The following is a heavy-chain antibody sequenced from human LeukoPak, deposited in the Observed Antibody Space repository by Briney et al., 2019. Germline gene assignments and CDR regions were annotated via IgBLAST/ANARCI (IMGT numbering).Heavy chain of an antibody. Sequence: PSETLSLTCTVSGGSISSSSYYWSWIRQPPGKGLEWIGSIYCSGSTYYNPSLKSRVTISVDTSKNQFSLKLSSVTAADTAVYYCAREPYYSSSRQYNWFDPWGQGTLVTVSS. CDR2: IYCSGST. CDR1: GGSISSSSYY. CDR3: AREPYYSSSRQYNWFDP. J-gene: IGHJ5*02. V-gene: IGHV4-39*07. D-gene: IGHD6-13*01.